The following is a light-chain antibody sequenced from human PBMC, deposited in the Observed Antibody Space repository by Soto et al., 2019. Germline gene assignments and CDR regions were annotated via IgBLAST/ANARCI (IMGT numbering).Light chain of an antibody. Sequence: QSVLTQPPSASGSPVQSVAISCTGTSSDVGGYNYVSWYQQHPGKAPKLMIYEVNKRPSGVPDRFSGSKSGNTASLTVSGLQAEDEADYYCSSCAGSSNVFGTGTKVTVL. V-gene: IGLV2-8*01. J-gene: IGLJ1*01. CDR3: SSCAGSSNV. CDR2: EVN. CDR1: SSDVGGYNY.